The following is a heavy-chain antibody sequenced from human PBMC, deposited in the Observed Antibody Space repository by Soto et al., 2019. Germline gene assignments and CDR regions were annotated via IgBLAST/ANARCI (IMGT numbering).Heavy chain of an antibody. CDR2: ISSSSTI. CDR3: ARETSSWSQHFDY. Sequence: EVQLVESGGGLVQPGGSLRLSCAASGFTFSSYSMNWVRQAPGKGLEWVSYISSSSTIYYADSVKGRFTISRDNAKNSLYLQMNSLRDEDTAVYYCARETSSWSQHFDYWGQGTLVTVSS. CDR1: GFTFSSYS. J-gene: IGHJ4*02. V-gene: IGHV3-48*02. D-gene: IGHD6-13*01.